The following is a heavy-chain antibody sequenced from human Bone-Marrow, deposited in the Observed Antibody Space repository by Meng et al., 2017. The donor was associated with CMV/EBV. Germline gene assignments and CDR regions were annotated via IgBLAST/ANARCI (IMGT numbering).Heavy chain of an antibody. CDR2: ISYEGSNK. CDR3: TGAVGSQRPLDY. J-gene: IGHJ4*02. CDR1: GFTFSSYA. D-gene: IGHD6-25*01. Sequence: GESLKISCAASGFTFSSYAMHWVRQAPGKGLEWVAVISYEGSNKYYADSVKGRFTISRDNSRNTLYLQMNSLRAEDTAVYYCTGAVGSQRPLDYWGQGTLVTVYS. V-gene: IGHV3-30*14.